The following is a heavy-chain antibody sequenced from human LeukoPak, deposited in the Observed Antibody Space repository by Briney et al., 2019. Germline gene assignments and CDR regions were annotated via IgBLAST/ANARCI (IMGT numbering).Heavy chain of an antibody. CDR1: GFTLSNYG. J-gene: IGHJ4*02. V-gene: IGHV3-30*19. CDR3: AKISHHDDY. Sequence: PGESLRLSCVASGFTLSNYGMHWVRQAPGKGLEWVAVISYDGSNKYYADSVKGRFTISRDNSKNTLYLQMNSLRAEDTAVYYCAKISHHDDYWGQGTLVTVSS. CDR2: ISYDGSNK.